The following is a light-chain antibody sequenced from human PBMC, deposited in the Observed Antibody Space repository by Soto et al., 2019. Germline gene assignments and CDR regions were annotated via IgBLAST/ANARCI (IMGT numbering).Light chain of an antibody. J-gene: IGKJ2*01. CDR3: QQYGSSSYT. CDR2: GAS. Sequence: EIVLTQSPGTLSLFPGERATLSCRASQSVSSSYLAWYQQKPGQAPRLLIYGASSRATGIPDRFSGSGSGTDFTLTISRLEPEDFAEYYCQQYGSSSYTFGQGTKLEIK. V-gene: IGKV3-20*01. CDR1: QSVSSSY.